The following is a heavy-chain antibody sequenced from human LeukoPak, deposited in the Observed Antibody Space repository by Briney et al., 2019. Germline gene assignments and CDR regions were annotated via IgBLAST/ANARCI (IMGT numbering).Heavy chain of an antibody. Sequence: SETLSLTCTVSGGSISSSSYYWGWIRQPPGKGLEWIVSIYYSGSTYYNPSLKSRVTISVNTSKNQFSLKLSSVTAADTAVYYCAKTTVAAHEAFDYWGQGTLVTVSS. CDR1: GGSISSSSYY. V-gene: IGHV4-39*01. CDR2: IYYSGST. J-gene: IGHJ4*02. D-gene: IGHD6-19*01. CDR3: AKTTVAAHEAFDY.